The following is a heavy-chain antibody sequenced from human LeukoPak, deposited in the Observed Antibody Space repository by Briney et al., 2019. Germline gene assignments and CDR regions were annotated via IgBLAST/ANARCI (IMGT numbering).Heavy chain of an antibody. D-gene: IGHD2-2*01. CDR3: ARRRVPAAGWFDP. J-gene: IGHJ5*02. Sequence: ASVKVSCKASGYTFTSYDINWVRQATGQGLEWMGWMNPNSGNTGYAQKFQGRVTITRNTSISTAYMELSSLRSEDTAVYYCARRRVPAAGWFDPWGQGTLVTVSS. CDR2: MNPNSGNT. V-gene: IGHV1-8*03. CDR1: GYTFTSYD.